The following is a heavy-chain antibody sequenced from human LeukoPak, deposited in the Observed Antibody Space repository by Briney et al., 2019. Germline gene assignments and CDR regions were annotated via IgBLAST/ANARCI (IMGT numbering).Heavy chain of an antibody. Sequence: GASVKVSCKFSGNTFTDLSMNWVRQAPGKGLEWMGGFDPEDVETIYAQKFQGRVTMTEDTSTATAYMDLSSLRPDDTAVYYCATDFYRGRQFDYWGQGTLVTVSS. J-gene: IGHJ4*02. CDR2: FDPEDVET. CDR3: ATDFYRGRQFDY. V-gene: IGHV1-24*01. D-gene: IGHD2/OR15-2a*01. CDR1: GNTFTDLS.